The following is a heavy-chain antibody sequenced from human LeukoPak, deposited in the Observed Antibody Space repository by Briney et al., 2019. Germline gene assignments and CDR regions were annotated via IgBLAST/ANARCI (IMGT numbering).Heavy chain of an antibody. CDR3: ARIGAGSSRDY. CDR1: GFTFSNFA. D-gene: IGHD6-13*01. V-gene: IGHV3-21*01. Sequence: PGGSLRHSCAASGFTFSNFAMTWVRQAPGKGLEWVSSIVGSSSTYYADSLKGRFTISRDNAKNSLYLQMNSLRAEDTAVYYCARIGAGSSRDYWGQGTLVTVSS. CDR2: IVGSSST. J-gene: IGHJ4*02.